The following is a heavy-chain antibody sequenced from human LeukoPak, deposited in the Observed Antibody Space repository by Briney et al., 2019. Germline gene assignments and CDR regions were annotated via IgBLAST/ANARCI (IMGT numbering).Heavy chain of an antibody. V-gene: IGHV1-18*01. CDR3: ARAYGDYRTGWFDP. Sequence: ASVKVSCKASGYTFTSYGISWVRQAPGQGLEWMGWISAYNGNTNYAQRLQGRVTMTTDTSTSTAYMELRSLRSDDTAVYYCARAYGDYRTGWFDPWGQGTLVTVSS. CDR2: ISAYNGNT. D-gene: IGHD4-17*01. J-gene: IGHJ5*02. CDR1: GYTFTSYG.